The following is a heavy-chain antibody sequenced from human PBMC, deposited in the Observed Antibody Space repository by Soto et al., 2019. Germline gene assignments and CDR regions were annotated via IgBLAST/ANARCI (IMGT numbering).Heavy chain of an antibody. V-gene: IGHV3-21*06. CDR1: GFTFSNYR. D-gene: IGHD6-6*01. Sequence: PVGSLRLSCATPGFTFSNYRMNWVREAPGKGLEWVASISGSGKDTFYRDSVKGRFTISRDNAESSLVLQMNSLTVDDTAVYHCARVHLVRTSSYYCGMDVWGPGTTVTVSS. CDR3: ARVHLVRTSSYYCGMDV. J-gene: IGHJ6*02. CDR2: ISGSGKDT.